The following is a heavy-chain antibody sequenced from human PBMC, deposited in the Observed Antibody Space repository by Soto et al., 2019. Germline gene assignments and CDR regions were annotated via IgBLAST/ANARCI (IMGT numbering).Heavy chain of an antibody. CDR1: GFSLATSAVG. J-gene: IGHJ3*02. CDR2: IYWNDDK. V-gene: IGHV2-5*01. CDR3: ALCRQYEILTPVLSNADGI. D-gene: IGHD3-9*01. Sequence: SGPTLVNPTQTLTLTCTFSGFSLATSAVGVGWIRQPPGKALAWLALIYWNDDKRYSPSLKNRLIYSNDTSKIQVVLTMTNVDPVDTATYYYALCRQYEILTPVLSNADGIWRQRTIVSV.